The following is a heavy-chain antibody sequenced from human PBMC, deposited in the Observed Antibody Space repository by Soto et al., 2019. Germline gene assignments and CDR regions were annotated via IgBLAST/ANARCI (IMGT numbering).Heavy chain of an antibody. CDR1: GFTFSSYW. CDR2: INSDGSST. CDR3: AREDHSSGYYYFDY. J-gene: IGHJ4*02. Sequence: GGSLRLSCAASGFTFSSYWMHWVRQAPGKGLVWVSRINSDGSSTSYADSVKGRFTISRDNAKNTLYLQMNSLRAEDTAVYYCAREDHSSGYYYFDYWGQGTLVTVSS. D-gene: IGHD3-22*01. V-gene: IGHV3-74*01.